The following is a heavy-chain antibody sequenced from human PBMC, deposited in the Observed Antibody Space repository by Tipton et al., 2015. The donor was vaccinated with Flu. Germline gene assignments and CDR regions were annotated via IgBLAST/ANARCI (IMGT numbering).Heavy chain of an antibody. Sequence: LRLPCSVSGYSIRSAYYWGWVRRPPGKGLEWIGTIYHSGTAYYNPSLKSRLTISVDTSKNQFSLRLSPVTAADTAVYYCARHTGDSVRGVIDYWGQGTLVTVSS. CDR1: GYSIRSAYY. CDR3: ARHTGDSVRGVIDY. J-gene: IGHJ4*02. D-gene: IGHD3-10*02. V-gene: IGHV4-38-2*01. CDR2: IYHSGTA.